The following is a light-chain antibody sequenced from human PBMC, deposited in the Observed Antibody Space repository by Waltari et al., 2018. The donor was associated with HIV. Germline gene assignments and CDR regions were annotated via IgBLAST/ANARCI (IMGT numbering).Light chain of an antibody. CDR3: QQAHSLPWT. CDR1: QSISTW. Sequence: DIQMTQSPSLVSASVGDRVTITCRTSQSISTWLSWYQQKPGTAPTLLIFASSTLHSGIPGRFSGSGSGTNFTRSISNIQPDDFAIYHCQQAHSLPWTFGQGTKVE. J-gene: IGKJ1*01. V-gene: IGKV1-12*01. CDR2: ASS.